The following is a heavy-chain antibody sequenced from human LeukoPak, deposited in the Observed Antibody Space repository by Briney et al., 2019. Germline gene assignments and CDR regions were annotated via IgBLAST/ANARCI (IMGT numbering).Heavy chain of an antibody. V-gene: IGHV4-59*12. CDR1: GASISRYY. J-gene: IGHJ4*02. Sequence: PSETLSLTCTVSGASISRYYWSWIRQPPGRGLEWIGYFHHSGNTNYSPSLSSRITMSVDTSKNQFSLKLSSVTAADTAVYYCARAVWDCSGGSCYHFDYWGQGTLVTVSS. CDR2: FHHSGNT. D-gene: IGHD2-15*01. CDR3: ARAVWDCSGGSCYHFDY.